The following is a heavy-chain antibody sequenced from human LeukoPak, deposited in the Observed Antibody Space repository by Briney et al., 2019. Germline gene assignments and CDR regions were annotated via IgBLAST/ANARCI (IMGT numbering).Heavy chain of an antibody. V-gene: IGHV4-30-2*01. CDR3: ASATIRGRTHY. J-gene: IGHJ4*02. CDR1: GGSIRSGGYY. Sequence: SETLSLTCTVSGGSIRSGGYYWSWIRQPPGKGQEWIGYIYHSGSTYYNPSLKSRVTISVDRSKNQFSLKLRSVTAADTAVYYCASATIRGRTHYWGQGTLVTVSS. D-gene: IGHD5-12*01. CDR2: IYHSGST.